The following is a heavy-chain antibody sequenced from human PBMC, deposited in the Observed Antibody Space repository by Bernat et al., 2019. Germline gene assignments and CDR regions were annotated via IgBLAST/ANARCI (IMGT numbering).Heavy chain of an antibody. Sequence: QVQLVESGGGVVQPGRSLRLSCAASGFTFSSYGMHWVRQAPGKGPEWVAVIWYDGSNKYYADSVKGRFTISRDNSKNTLYLQMNSLRAEDTAVYYCARSSTYYDYIWGSYRPDYYFDYWGQGTLVTVSS. CDR1: GFTFSSYG. J-gene: IGHJ4*02. CDR3: ARSSTYYDYIWGSYRPDYYFDY. D-gene: IGHD3-16*02. CDR2: IWYDGSNK. V-gene: IGHV3-33*01.